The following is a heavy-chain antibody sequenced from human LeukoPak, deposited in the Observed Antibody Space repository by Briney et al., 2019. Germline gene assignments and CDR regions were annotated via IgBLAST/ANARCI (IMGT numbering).Heavy chain of an antibody. V-gene: IGHV4-39*01. CDR2: IYYSGTT. J-gene: IGHJ4*02. D-gene: IGHD2/OR15-2a*01. CDR1: GGSISSSNYY. Sequence: SETLSLTCTVSGGSISSSNYYWGWIRQPPGMGLEWIGSIYYSGTTYYNPSLEGRVTVSVDTSKNQFSLKLSSVTAADTAVYYCARHSSRSHPNFDYWGQGILVTVSS. CDR3: ARHSSRSHPNFDY.